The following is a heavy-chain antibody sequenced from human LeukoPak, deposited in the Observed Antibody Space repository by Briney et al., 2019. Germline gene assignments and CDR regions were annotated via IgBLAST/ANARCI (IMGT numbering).Heavy chain of an antibody. Sequence: SETLSLTCTVSGGSISSYYWSWIRQPPGKGLEWIGYIYYSGSTTYNPSLKSRVTISVDTSKNQFSLKLSSVTAADTAVYYCARGYYDSSGYYWYFDLWGRGTLVTVSS. CDR2: IYYSGST. J-gene: IGHJ2*01. V-gene: IGHV4-59*01. CDR1: GGSISSYY. D-gene: IGHD3-22*01. CDR3: ARGYYDSSGYYWYFDL.